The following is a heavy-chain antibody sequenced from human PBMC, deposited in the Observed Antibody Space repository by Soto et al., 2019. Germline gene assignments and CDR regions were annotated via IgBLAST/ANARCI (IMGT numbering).Heavy chain of an antibody. D-gene: IGHD2-15*01. CDR1: GGSISSYY. CDR2: IYYTGSN. J-gene: IGHJ4*02. CDR3: ARHSDDGCGSCPLDY. Sequence: QVQLQESGPGLVKPSETLSITCIVSGGSISSYYWSWIRQPPGKGLEWLGYIYYTGSNDDNPSLRGRISISVDTSKNQFSRKLSSVTAADTAVYYCARHSDDGCGSCPLDYWGQGTLVTVSS. V-gene: IGHV4-59*08.